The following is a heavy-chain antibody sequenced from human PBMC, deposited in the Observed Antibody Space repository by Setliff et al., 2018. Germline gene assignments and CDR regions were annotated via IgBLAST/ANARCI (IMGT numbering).Heavy chain of an antibody. Sequence: PSETLSLTCAVSGYSISSGNYWGWIRQPPGKGLEWIGSISHSGRAYYNTSLKSRVTISLDMSKNQLSMKLSSVPAADTAMYYCARGLWVSYGSNYYYGMDVWGQGTTVTVSS. J-gene: IGHJ6*02. D-gene: IGHD5-18*01. V-gene: IGHV4-38-2*01. CDR1: GYSISSGNY. CDR2: ISHSGRA. CDR3: ARGLWVSYGSNYYYGMDV.